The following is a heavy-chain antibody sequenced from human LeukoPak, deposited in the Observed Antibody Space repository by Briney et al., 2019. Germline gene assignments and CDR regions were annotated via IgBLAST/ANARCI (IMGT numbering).Heavy chain of an antibody. CDR2: IYHSGST. D-gene: IGHD3-10*01. CDR3: AVYYCARATLYGLFDY. CDR1: GGSISSSNW. J-gene: IGHJ4*02. Sequence: SGTLSLTCAVSGGSISSSNWWSWVRQPPGKGLEWIGEIYHSGSTNYNPSLKSRVTISVDTSKNQFSLKLSSVTAADTAAADTAVYYCARATLYGLFDYWGQGTLVTVSS. V-gene: IGHV4-4*02.